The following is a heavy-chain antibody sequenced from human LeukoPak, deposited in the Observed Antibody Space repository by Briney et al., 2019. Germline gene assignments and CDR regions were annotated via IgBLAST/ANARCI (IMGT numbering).Heavy chain of an antibody. CDR3: AQEARIAAAGRGWFDP. D-gene: IGHD6-13*01. V-gene: IGHV2-5*01. CDR2: IYWNDDK. Sequence: SGPTLVNPTQTLTLTCTFSGFSLSTSGVGVGWIRQRPGKALEWLALIYWNDDKRYSPSLKSRLTITKDTSKNQVVLTMTNMDPVDTATYYCAQEARIAAAGRGWFDPWGQGTLVTVSS. J-gene: IGHJ5*02. CDR1: GFSLSTSGVG.